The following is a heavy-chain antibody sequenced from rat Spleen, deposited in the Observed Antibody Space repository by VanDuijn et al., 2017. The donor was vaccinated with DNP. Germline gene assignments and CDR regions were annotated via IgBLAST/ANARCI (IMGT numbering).Heavy chain of an antibody. CDR1: GFTFSDYA. CDR3: TRHGITRVSPNWFSY. J-gene: IGHJ3*01. V-gene: IGHV5-17*01. D-gene: IGHD1-4*01. CDR2: ISYDGSRT. Sequence: EVQLVESGGGLVQPGRSLKLSCAASGFTFSDYAMAWVRQAPKKGLEWVATISYDGSRTYYRDSVKGRFTISRDNAKRTLYLQMDSLRSEESATYYCTRHGITRVSPNWFSYWGQGTLVTVSS.